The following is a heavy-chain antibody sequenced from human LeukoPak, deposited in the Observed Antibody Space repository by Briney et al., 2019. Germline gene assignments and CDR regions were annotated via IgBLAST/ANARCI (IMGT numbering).Heavy chain of an antibody. CDR2: IYHSGST. J-gene: IGHJ6*03. V-gene: IGHV4-4*02. CDR1: VGSISSNNW. D-gene: IGHD3-3*01. Sequence: SGTLSLTCAVSVGSISSNNWWSWVRRSPVKGLEWIGEIYHSGSTNYSPSLKSRVTISVDKSKNQFSLKLSSVTAADTAVYYCARVFGHGRDYYYYQMDVWGKGTTVTVSS. CDR3: ARVFGHGRDYYYYQMDV.